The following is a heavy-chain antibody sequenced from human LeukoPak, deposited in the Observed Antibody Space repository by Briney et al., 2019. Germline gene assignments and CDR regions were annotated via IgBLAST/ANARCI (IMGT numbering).Heavy chain of an antibody. D-gene: IGHD3-16*01. CDR1: GYTFTSYD. V-gene: IGHV1-8*01. CDR2: MNPNSGNT. J-gene: IGHJ4*02. Sequence: ASVKVSCKASGYTFTSYDINWVRQATGQGLEWMGWMNPNSGNTGYAQKFQGRVTMTRNTSISTAYMELSSLRSEDTAVYYCARDHDPYDYVWGSYNIWGQGTLVTVSS. CDR3: ARDHDPYDYVWGSYNI.